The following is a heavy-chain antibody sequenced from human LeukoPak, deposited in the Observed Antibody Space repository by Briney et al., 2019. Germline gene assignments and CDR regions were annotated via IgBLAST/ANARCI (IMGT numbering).Heavy chain of an antibody. D-gene: IGHD6-19*01. CDR1: GFTFSSYS. J-gene: IGHJ4*02. Sequence: GGPLRLPCAASGFTFSSYSMNWVRQAPGKGLECVSSISSSSYIYYADSVKGRFTISRDNAKNSLYLQMNSLRAEDTAVYYCARVENIAVAGTDYWGQGTLVTVSS. V-gene: IGHV3-21*01. CDR3: ARVENIAVAGTDY. CDR2: ISSSSYI.